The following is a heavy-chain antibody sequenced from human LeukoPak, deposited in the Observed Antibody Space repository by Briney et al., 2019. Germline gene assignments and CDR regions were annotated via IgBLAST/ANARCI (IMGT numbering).Heavy chain of an antibody. J-gene: IGHJ4*02. V-gene: IGHV4-34*01. CDR3: ARGPEWFGELFEAL. Sequence: SETLSLTCAVYGGSFSGYYWSWIRQPPGKGLEWIGEINHSGSTNYNPSLKSRVTISVDTSKNQFSLKLSSVTAADTAVYYCARGPEWFGELFEALWGQGTLVTVSS. D-gene: IGHD3-10*01. CDR1: GGSFSGYY. CDR2: INHSGST.